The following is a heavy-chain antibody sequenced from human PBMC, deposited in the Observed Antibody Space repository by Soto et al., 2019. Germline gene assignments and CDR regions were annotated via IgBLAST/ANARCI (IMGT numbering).Heavy chain of an antibody. J-gene: IGHJ6*04. D-gene: IGHD3-3*01. CDR2: MNPNSGDT. CDR1: GYTFTNYD. CDR3: ANGRARQFFFFLGV. Sequence: QVQLVQSGAEVKKPGASVKVSCKASGYTFTNYDINWVRQATGQGLEWMGWMNPNSGDTGYAQNFQGRVGMTRNTPISTGYMELSSLGSEDTAVYFFANGRARQFFFFLGVLGKGTTVTVSS. V-gene: IGHV1-8*01.